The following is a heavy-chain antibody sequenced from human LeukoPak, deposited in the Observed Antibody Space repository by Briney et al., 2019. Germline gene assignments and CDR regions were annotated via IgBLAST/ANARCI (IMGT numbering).Heavy chain of an antibody. CDR3: AKEAYPTMTAVYYYGMGV. D-gene: IGHD4-17*01. J-gene: IGHJ6*02. CDR2: ISSGSRYI. CDR1: GFTFSAYS. V-gene: IGHV3-21*04. Sequence: GGSLRLSCAASGFTFSAYSMNWVRQAPGKGLEWVSSISSGSRYIYYADSVKGRFTISRDNAKDSLYLQMSSLRVEDTALYYCAKEAYPTMTAVYYYGMGVWGLGTTVTVSS.